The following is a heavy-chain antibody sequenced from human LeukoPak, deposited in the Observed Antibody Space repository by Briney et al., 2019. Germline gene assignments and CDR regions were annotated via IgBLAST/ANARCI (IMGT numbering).Heavy chain of an antibody. CDR1: GGSFSGYY. CDR3: ARRGGDIVVVPAAISGNDY. CDR2: INHSGST. J-gene: IGHJ4*02. V-gene: IGHV4-34*01. Sequence: TSETLSLTCAVYGGSFSGYYWSWIRQPPGKGLEWIGEINHSGSTNYNPSLKSRVTISVDTSKNQFSLKLSSVTAADTAVYYCARRGGDIVVVPAAISGNDYWGQGTLVTVSS. D-gene: IGHD2-2*01.